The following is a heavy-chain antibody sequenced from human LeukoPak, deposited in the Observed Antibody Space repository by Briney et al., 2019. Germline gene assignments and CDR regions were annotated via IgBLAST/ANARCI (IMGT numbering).Heavy chain of an antibody. Sequence: SETLSLTCAVSGASISSGLYSWSWIRQPPGKGLEWIGYIYSSGSTNYSPSLKSRVSISADTSKNEFSLKLRSVTAADTAVYFCARVDTSLVPDAFDIWGQGSMVTVSS. V-gene: IGHV4-61*01. J-gene: IGHJ3*02. CDR2: IYSSGST. CDR3: ARVDTSLVPDAFDI. D-gene: IGHD5-18*01. CDR1: GASISSGLYS.